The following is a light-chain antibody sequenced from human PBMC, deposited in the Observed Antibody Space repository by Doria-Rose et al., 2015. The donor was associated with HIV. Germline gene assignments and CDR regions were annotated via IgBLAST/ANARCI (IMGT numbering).Light chain of an antibody. CDR2: QDT. Sequence: ELTQLPSVSVSPGQTASITCSGTKLGDKYASWYQQKPGKSPVLVIYQDTKRPSGIPERFSGANSGNTATLTISGTQAMDEADYYCQAWDSSTVVFGGGTKLTVL. V-gene: IGLV3-1*01. CDR3: QAWDSSTVV. J-gene: IGLJ2*01. CDR1: KLGDKY.